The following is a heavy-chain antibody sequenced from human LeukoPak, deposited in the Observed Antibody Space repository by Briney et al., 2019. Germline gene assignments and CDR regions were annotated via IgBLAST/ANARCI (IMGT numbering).Heavy chain of an antibody. Sequence: PGGSLRLSCTASGFTFSIYTMTWVRQAPGKGLEWVSSIISSSTYIYYADSVKGRFTISRDNSKNTLYLQMNSLRAEDTAVYYCAKGPGVGADDAFDIWGQGTMVTVSS. J-gene: IGHJ3*02. CDR2: IISSSTYI. CDR3: AKGPGVGADDAFDI. D-gene: IGHD1-26*01. V-gene: IGHV3-21*04. CDR1: GFTFSIYT.